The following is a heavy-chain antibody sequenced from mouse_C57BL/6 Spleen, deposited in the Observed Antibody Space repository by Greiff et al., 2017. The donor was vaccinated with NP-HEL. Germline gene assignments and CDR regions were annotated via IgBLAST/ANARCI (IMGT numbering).Heavy chain of an antibody. CDR2: ISDGGSYT. Sequence: EVQVVESGGGLVKPGGSLKLSCAASGFTFSSYAMSWVRQTPEKRLEWVATISDGGSYTYYPDNVKGRFTISRDNAKNNLYLQMSHLKSEDTAMYYCASIITTVPYWYFDVWGTGTTVTVSS. CDR3: ASIITTVPYWYFDV. V-gene: IGHV5-4*01. J-gene: IGHJ1*03. D-gene: IGHD1-1*01. CDR1: GFTFSSYA.